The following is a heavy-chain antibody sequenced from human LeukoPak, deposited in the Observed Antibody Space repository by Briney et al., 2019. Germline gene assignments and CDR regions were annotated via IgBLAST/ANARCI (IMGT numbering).Heavy chain of an antibody. CDR3: ARVSPAYTWFDP. J-gene: IGHJ5*02. CDR1: GGSISSGGYS. D-gene: IGHD3-16*01. Sequence: SETLSLTCAVPGGSISSGGYSWSWIRQPPGKGLEWIGYMYHSGGTYYNPSLKSRVTMSVDTSKNQFSLKLSSVTAADTAVYYCARVSPAYTWFDPWGQGTLVTVSS. V-gene: IGHV4-30-2*01. CDR2: MYHSGGT.